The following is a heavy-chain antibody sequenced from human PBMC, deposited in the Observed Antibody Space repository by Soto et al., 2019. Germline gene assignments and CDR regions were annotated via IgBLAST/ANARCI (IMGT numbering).Heavy chain of an antibody. D-gene: IGHD3-9*01. CDR3: ARGVLRYFDWLPFFDY. J-gene: IGHJ4*02. Sequence: SETLSLTCAVYGGSFSGYYWSWIRQPPGKGLEWIGEINHSGSTNYNPSLKSRVTISVDTSKNQFSLKLIFVTAADTAVYYCARGVLRYFDWLPFFDYWGQGTLVTVSS. V-gene: IGHV4-34*01. CDR2: INHSGST. CDR1: GGSFSGYY.